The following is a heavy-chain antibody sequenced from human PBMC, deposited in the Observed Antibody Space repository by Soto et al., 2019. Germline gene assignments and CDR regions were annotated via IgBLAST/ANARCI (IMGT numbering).Heavy chain of an antibody. CDR1: GGTFSSNA. CDR2: IIPIFGTA. CDR3: ARRSRRDGYNTLDD. V-gene: IGHV1-69*12. D-gene: IGHD2-21*01. J-gene: IGHJ4*02. Sequence: QVQLVQSGAEVKKPWSSVKVSCKASGGTFSSNAISWVRQAPGQGLEWIGGIIPIFGTANYAQKFQDRVTIIADETTSTAYMELSSLRSEDTAVYFCARRSRRDGYNTLDDWGQGTLVTVSS.